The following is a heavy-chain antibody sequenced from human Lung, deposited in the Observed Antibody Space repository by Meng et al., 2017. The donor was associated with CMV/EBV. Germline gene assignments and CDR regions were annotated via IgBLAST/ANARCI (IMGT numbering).Heavy chain of an antibody. V-gene: IGHV3-53*01. Sequence: GGSXRLXCAASGFTVSSNYMSWVRQAPGKGLEWVSVIYSGGSTYYADSVKGRFTISRDNSKNTLYLQMNSLRAEDTAVYYCARVAYDFWSGFTYYFDYWGQGTXVNGAS. J-gene: IGHJ4*02. D-gene: IGHD3-3*01. CDR2: IYSGGST. CDR1: GFTVSSNY. CDR3: ARVAYDFWSGFTYYFDY.